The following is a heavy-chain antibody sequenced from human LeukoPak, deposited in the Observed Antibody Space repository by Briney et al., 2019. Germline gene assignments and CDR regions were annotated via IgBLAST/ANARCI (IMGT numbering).Heavy chain of an antibody. CDR3: ASRSNPFWYGSSGAFDY. J-gene: IGHJ4*02. Sequence: SETLSLTCTVSGGSISSSSYYWGWIRQPPGKGLEWIGSIYYSGSTYYNPSLKSRVTISVDTSKNQFSLKLSSVTAADTAVYYCASRSNPFWYGSSGAFDYWGPGTLVNVSS. CDR2: IYYSGST. CDR1: GGSISSSSYY. D-gene: IGHD3-22*01. V-gene: IGHV4-39*01.